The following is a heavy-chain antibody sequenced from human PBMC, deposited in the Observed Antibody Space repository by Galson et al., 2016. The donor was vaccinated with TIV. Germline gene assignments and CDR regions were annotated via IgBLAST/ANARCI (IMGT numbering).Heavy chain of an antibody. CDR1: GFSLRTSGMC. CDR3: ARVDAGGWYRHLQD. D-gene: IGHD6-19*01. CDR2: IYWDEDK. V-gene: IGHV2-5*08. Sequence: PALVKPTQTLTLTRSFSGFSLRTSGMCVSWIRQPPGKALEWLALIYWDEDKRYSPSLNSRLTITKDTSKNQVVLTMTNLDPADTATYYCARVDAGGWYRHLQDWGQGTLVIVST. J-gene: IGHJ1*01.